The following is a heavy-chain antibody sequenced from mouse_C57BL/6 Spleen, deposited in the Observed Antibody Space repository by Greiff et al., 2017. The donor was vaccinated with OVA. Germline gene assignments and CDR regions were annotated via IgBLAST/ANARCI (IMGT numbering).Heavy chain of an antibody. CDR3: ARGGYDDYYAMDY. CDR1: GYAFSSYW. Sequence: VHLVESGAELVKPGASVKISCKASGYAFSSYWMNWVKQRPGKGLEWIGQIYPGDGDTNYNGKFKGKATLTADKSSSTAYMQLSSLTSEDSAVYFCARGGYDDYYAMDYWGQGTSVTVSS. J-gene: IGHJ4*01. D-gene: IGHD2-2*01. V-gene: IGHV1-80*01. CDR2: IYPGDGDT.